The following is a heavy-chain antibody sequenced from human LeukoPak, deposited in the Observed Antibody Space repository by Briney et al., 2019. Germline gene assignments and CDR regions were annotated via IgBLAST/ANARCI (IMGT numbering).Heavy chain of an antibody. D-gene: IGHD4-11*01. V-gene: IGHV3-33*06. CDR2: IWSDGSDK. CDR3: AKDAQRGFDYSNSLQH. Sequence: RGSLRLSCAASGFTFSHYGMHWVRQAPGAGLEWVAVIWSDGSDKYYAKSVKGRFTISRDNSKNSLYLQMNSLRAEDTAVYYCAKDAQRGFDYSNSLQHWGQGALVTVSS. J-gene: IGHJ1*01. CDR1: GFTFSHYG.